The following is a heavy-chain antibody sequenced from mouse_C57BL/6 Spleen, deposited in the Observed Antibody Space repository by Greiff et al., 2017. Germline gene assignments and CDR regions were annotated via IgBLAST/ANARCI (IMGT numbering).Heavy chain of an antibody. V-gene: IGHV5-9-1*02. J-gene: IGHJ1*03. D-gene: IGHD1-1*01. CDR2: ISSGGDYI. CDR3: TREDWGSSGYFDV. CDR1: GFTFSSYA. Sequence: EVPLVESGEGLVKPGGSLKLSCAASGFTFSSYAMSWVRQTPEKRLEWVAYISSGGDYIYYADTVKGRFTISRDNARNTLYLQMSSLKSEDTAMYYCTREDWGSSGYFDVWGTGTTVTVSS.